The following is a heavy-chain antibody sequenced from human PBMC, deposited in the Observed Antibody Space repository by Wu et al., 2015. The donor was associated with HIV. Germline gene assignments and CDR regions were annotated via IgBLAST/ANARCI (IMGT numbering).Heavy chain of an antibody. CDR1: GYTFSAYY. Sequence: AQMVQSGTEMKKSGASVKTSCSTAGYTFSAYYIHWVRQAPGQGLEWMGWINPGSGDAKFAQTFQGRVTMTRDTATNTVNLILASVKPNDTATYYCARDWQFQVTFGDYYMDIWGNGTTVVVS. V-gene: IGHV1-2*02. J-gene: IGHJ6*03. CDR3: ARDWQFQVTFGDYYMDI. CDR2: INPGSGDA. D-gene: IGHD3-3*01.